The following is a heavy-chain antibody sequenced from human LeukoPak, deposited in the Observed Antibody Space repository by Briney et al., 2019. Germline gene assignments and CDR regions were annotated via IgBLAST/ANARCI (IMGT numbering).Heavy chain of an antibody. CDR2: IIPVLNIT. CDR3: ARDQGLTAPPPYGLDV. J-gene: IGHJ6*02. Sequence: SVKVSCKTSGGTFSSSAITWVRQAPGQGLEWMGRIIPVLNITTYAQKFQGSVTITADTSASTVYMELSSLRSEETAVYYCARDQGLTAPPPYGLDVWGQGTTVIVS. D-gene: IGHD5-18*01. CDR1: GGTFSSSA. V-gene: IGHV1-69*04.